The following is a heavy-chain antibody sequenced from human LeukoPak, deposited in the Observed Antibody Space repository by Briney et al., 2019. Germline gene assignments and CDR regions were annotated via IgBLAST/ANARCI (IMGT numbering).Heavy chain of an antibody. V-gene: IGHV3-7*01. Sequence: GGSLRLSCAASGFSFSNFWMNWVRQAPGKGQEWVANIKQDGSEKYYVDSVKGRFTISRDNAKNSLYPQMNRLRAEDTAVYYCARTRAGWFGELFDGMDVWGQGTTVTVSS. D-gene: IGHD3-10*01. J-gene: IGHJ6*02. CDR2: IKQDGSEK. CDR3: ARTRAGWFGELFDGMDV. CDR1: GFSFSNFW.